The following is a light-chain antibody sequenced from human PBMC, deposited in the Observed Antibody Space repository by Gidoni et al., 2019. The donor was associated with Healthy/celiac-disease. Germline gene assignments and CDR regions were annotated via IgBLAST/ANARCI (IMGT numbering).Light chain of an antibody. Sequence: DIVMTQSPLSLPVTPGEPASISCRSSQSLVHSNGYNYLDWYLQKPGQSPQLLIYLGSNRASGVPDRFRGRGSGTDFTLKIRRVEAEDVGVYYCMQALQTPPYTFGQGTKLEIK. CDR2: LGS. CDR3: MQALQTPPYT. V-gene: IGKV2-28*01. CDR1: QSLVHSNGYNY. J-gene: IGKJ2*01.